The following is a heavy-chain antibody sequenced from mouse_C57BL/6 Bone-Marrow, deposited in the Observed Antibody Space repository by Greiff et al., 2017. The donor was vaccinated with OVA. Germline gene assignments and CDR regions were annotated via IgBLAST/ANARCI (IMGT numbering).Heavy chain of an antibody. CDR2: IYPRSGNT. V-gene: IGHV1-81*01. D-gene: IGHD2-12*01. Sequence: QVQLQQSGAELARPGASVKLSCKASGYTFTSYGISWVKQRTGQGLEWIGEIYPRSGNTYYNEKFKGKATLTADKSSSTAYMELRSLTSEDSSVYFCARCPYYYSYWYFDVWGTGTTVTVSS. CDR3: ARCPYYYSYWYFDV. J-gene: IGHJ1*03. CDR1: GYTFTSYG.